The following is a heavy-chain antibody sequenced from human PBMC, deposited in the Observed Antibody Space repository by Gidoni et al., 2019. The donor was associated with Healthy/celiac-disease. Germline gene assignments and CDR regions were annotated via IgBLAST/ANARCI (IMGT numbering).Heavy chain of an antibody. D-gene: IGHD3-10*01. CDR3: ARENYYGSGKLRFHPVFDL. CDR2: IKQDGSEK. CDR1: GFTFSSYW. Sequence: EVQLVESGGGLVQPGGSLRLSCAASGFTFSSYWMSWVRQAPGKGLEWVANIKQDGSEKYYVDSVNGRFTISRDNAKNSLYLQMNSLRAEDTAVYYCARENYYGSGKLRFHPVFDLWGRGTLVTVSS. J-gene: IGHJ2*01. V-gene: IGHV3-7*03.